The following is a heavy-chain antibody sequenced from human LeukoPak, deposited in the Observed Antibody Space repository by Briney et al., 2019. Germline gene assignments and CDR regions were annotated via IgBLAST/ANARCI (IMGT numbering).Heavy chain of an antibody. Sequence: SETLSLTCAVYGGSFSGYYWSWIRQPPGKGLEWIGEINHSGSTNYNPSLKSRVTISVDTSKNQFSLKLSSVTAADTAVYYCARGAYGRDYYYYYYMDVWGKGTTVTVSS. CDR3: ARGAYGRDYYYYYYMDV. D-gene: IGHD4-17*01. CDR2: INHSGST. CDR1: GGSFSGYY. V-gene: IGHV4-34*01. J-gene: IGHJ6*03.